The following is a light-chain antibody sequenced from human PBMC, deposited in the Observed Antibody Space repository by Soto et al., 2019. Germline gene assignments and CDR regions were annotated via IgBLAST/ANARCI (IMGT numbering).Light chain of an antibody. CDR1: QGINNW. J-gene: IGKJ4*01. Sequence: DFQMTQSPSSVSASVGDTVSITCRASQGINNWLAWYQQKPGKAPQVLIYAASSLQSGVPSRFSGSGFGTDFTLTITSLQPEDFATYFCQQANNFPLTFGGGTKIEIK. CDR3: QQANNFPLT. V-gene: IGKV1-12*01. CDR2: AAS.